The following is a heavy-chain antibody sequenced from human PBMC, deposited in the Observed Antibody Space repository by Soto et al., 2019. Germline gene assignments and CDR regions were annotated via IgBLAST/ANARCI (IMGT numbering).Heavy chain of an antibody. V-gene: IGHV4-30-4*01. Sequence: SETLSLTCTVSGGSISSGDYYWSWIRQPPGKGLEWIGYIYYSGSTYYNPSLKSRVTISVDTSKNQFSLKLSSVTAADTAVYYCARGGDCSSTSCYSTPLDYWGQGTLVTVS. CDR1: GGSISSGDYY. D-gene: IGHD2-2*01. J-gene: IGHJ4*02. CDR2: IYYSGST. CDR3: ARGGDCSSTSCYSTPLDY.